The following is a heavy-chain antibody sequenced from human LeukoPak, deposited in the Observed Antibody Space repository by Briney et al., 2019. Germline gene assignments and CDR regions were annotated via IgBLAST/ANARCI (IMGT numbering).Heavy chain of an antibody. J-gene: IGHJ2*01. Sequence: SETLSLTCSVSGGSVSNYYWSWIRQPPGKGLEWIGEINHSGSTNYNPSLKSRVTISVDTSKNQFSLKLSSVTAADTAVYYCARRTRPYWYFDLWGRGTLVTVSS. CDR1: GGSVSNYY. CDR2: INHSGST. V-gene: IGHV4-34*01. CDR3: ARRTRPYWYFDL.